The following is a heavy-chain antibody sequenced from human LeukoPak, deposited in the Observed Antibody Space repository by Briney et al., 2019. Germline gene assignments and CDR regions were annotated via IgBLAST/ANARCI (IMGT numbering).Heavy chain of an antibody. J-gene: IGHJ4*02. CDR3: ARASSGYDIWIDYFDY. CDR1: GYTFTSYG. Sequence: GASVKVSCKASGYTFTSYGISWVRQAPGQGLEWMGWISAYNGNTNYAQKFQGRVTMTTDTSTSTAYMELRSLRSDDTAVYYCARASSGYDIWIDYFDYWGQGTLVTVSS. V-gene: IGHV1-18*01. D-gene: IGHD5-12*01. CDR2: ISAYNGNT.